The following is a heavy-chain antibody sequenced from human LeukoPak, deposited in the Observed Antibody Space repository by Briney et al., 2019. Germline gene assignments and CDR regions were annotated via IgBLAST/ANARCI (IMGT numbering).Heavy chain of an antibody. CDR1: GGSISSYY. V-gene: IGHV4-59*01. Sequence: SETLSLTCTVSGGSISSYYWSWIRQPPGKGLEWIGYIYYSGSTNYNPSLKSRVTISVDTSKNQFSLKLSSVTAADTAVYYCTRYSSSSGYFDYWGQGTLVTVSS. CDR2: IYYSGST. CDR3: TRYSSSSGYFDY. J-gene: IGHJ4*02. D-gene: IGHD6-6*01.